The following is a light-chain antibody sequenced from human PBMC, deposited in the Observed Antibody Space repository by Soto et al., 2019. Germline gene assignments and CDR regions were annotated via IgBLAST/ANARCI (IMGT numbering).Light chain of an antibody. CDR3: QENRGT. J-gene: IGKJ1*01. Sequence: DIVWTLSPGTLSLSPGERATLSCRASQSLSSHSIAWYQHKPGQAPRLLIYGASSRATGIPDRFSGSGSGTDFTLTISRLEPEDFVVYYGQENRGTYGQ. CDR2: GAS. CDR1: QSLSSHS. V-gene: IGKV3-20*01.